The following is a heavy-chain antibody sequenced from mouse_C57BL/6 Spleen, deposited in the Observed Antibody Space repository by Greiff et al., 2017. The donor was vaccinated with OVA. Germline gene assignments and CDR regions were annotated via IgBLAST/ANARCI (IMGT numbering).Heavy chain of an antibody. Sequence: EVKLMESGGGLVKPGGSLKLSCAASGFTFSDYGMHWVRQAPEKGLEWVAYISSGSSTIYYADTVKGRFTISRDNAKNTLFLQRTSLRSEDTAMYYCARRTVVAEWYFDVWGTGTTVTVSS. V-gene: IGHV5-17*01. CDR3: ARRTVVAEWYFDV. CDR1: GFTFSDYG. CDR2: ISSGSSTI. D-gene: IGHD1-1*01. J-gene: IGHJ1*03.